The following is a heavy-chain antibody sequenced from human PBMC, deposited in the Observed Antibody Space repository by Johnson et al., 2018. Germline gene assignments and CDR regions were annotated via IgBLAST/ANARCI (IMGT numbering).Heavy chain of an antibody. CDR2: ISYHGINK. D-gene: IGHD3-3*01. CDR1: GFTFTNYA. J-gene: IGHJ6*04. V-gene: IGHV3-30-3*01. Sequence: QVQLVQSGGGVVQPGRSLRLSCAASGFTFTNYAMHWVRQAPGKGLEWVAVISYHGINKYYAYSVKGRFTISRDNSKNTLSLQMSSLRAEDTAVYYCARLSILGGPPLLRPLDVWGKGTTVTVSS. CDR3: ARLSILGGPPLLRPLDV.